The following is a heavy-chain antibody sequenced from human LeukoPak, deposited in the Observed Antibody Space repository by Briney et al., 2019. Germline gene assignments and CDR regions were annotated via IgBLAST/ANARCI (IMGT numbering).Heavy chain of an antibody. D-gene: IGHD6-13*01. CDR2: IKQDGSEK. J-gene: IGHJ4*02. CDR1: GFTFNSYW. CDR3: ARDRTYSTNGPPRDY. V-gene: IGHV3-7*04. Sequence: PGGSLRLPCAASGFTFNSYWMSWVRQAPGKGLEWVANIKQDGSEKYYVDSVKGRFTISRDNAKNSLYLQMNSLRAEDTAVYYCARDRTYSTNGPPRDYWGQGTLVTVSS.